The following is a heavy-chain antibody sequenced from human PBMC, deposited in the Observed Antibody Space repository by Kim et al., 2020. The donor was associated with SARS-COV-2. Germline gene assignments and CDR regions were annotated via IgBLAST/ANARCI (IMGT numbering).Heavy chain of an antibody. V-gene: IGHV4-34*01. Sequence: SETLSLTCAVYGGSFSGYYWSWIRQPPGKGLEWIGEINHSGSTNYNPSLKSRVTISVDTSKNQFSLKLSSVTAADTAVYYCATSLYGSGSYYLVDYWGQGTLVTVSS. D-gene: IGHD3-10*01. CDR3: ATSLYGSGSYYLVDY. CDR2: INHSGST. J-gene: IGHJ4*02. CDR1: GGSFSGYY.